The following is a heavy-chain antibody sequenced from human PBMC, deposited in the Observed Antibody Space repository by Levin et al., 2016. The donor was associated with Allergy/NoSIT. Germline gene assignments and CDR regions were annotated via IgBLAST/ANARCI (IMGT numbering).Heavy chain of an antibody. CDR3: ARGGGSDPRGMDV. CDR2: VNPNGGAT. Sequence: ASVKVSCKASGYTFSDYYMHWVRQAPGQGLEWMGWVNPNGGATNYAQKFQGRVTMTWETSIITAYMELTRLRSDDTAVYYCARGGGSDPRGMDVWGQGTTVTVSS. CDR1: GYTFSDYY. V-gene: IGHV1-2*02. J-gene: IGHJ6*02.